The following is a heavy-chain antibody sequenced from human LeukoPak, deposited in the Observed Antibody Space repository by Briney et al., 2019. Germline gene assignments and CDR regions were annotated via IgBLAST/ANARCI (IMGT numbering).Heavy chain of an antibody. D-gene: IGHD1-26*01. CDR1: GFTFSSYA. CDR2: IRGSGGST. Sequence: PGGSLRLSCAASGFTFSSYAMSWVRQAPGKGLEWVSAIRGSGGSTYYADSVKGRFAISRDNSKNTLYLQMNSLRAEDTAVYYCAKDYAVYSGSKLRLEYFQHWGQGTLVTVSS. V-gene: IGHV3-23*01. CDR3: AKDYAVYSGSKLRLEYFQH. J-gene: IGHJ1*01.